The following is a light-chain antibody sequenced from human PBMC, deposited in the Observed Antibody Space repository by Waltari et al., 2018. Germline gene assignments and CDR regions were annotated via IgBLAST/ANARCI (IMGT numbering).Light chain of an antibody. V-gene: IGKV4-1*01. CDR3: QQDYSTPYT. Sequence: DIVMTQSPDSLDVSLGERATINCKSSQSVLYSSNNENYLAWYQQKPGHPPKLLIYWASTRESGVPDRFSGSGSGTDFTLTINSRQAEDVAVYYCQQDYSTPYTFGQGTKLEIK. CDR1: QSVLYSSNNENY. J-gene: IGKJ2*01. CDR2: WAS.